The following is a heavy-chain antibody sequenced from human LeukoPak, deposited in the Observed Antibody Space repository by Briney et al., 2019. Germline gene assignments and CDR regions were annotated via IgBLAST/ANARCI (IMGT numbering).Heavy chain of an antibody. CDR3: ARGGYDFWSSFYILRY. CDR1: GGSISSYY. D-gene: IGHD3-3*01. V-gene: IGHV4-4*09. CDR2: IYASGST. Sequence: PSETLSLTCTVSGGSISSYYWSWIRQPPGKGLEWIGYIYASGSTNYNPSLKSRVTISVDTSKNQFSLTLSSVTAADTGVYYCARGGYDFWSSFYILRYWGRGTL. J-gene: IGHJ4*02.